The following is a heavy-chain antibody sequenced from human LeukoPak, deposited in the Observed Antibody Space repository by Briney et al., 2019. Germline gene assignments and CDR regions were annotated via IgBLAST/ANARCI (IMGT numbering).Heavy chain of an antibody. CDR3: ARRIIWSGYYEWFDP. J-gene: IGHJ5*02. Sequence: SETLSLTCTVSGGSISSHYWSWIRQPPGKGLEWIGYIYYSGSINYNPSLKSRVTISVDTSKNQFSLKLSSVTAADTAVYYCARRIIWSGYYEWFDPWGQGTLVTVSS. D-gene: IGHD3-3*01. V-gene: IGHV4-59*11. CDR1: GGSISSHY. CDR2: IYYSGSI.